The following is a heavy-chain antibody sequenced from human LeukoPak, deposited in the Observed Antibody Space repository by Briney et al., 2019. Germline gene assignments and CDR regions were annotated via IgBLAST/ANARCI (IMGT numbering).Heavy chain of an antibody. CDR1: GFTFSDYA. V-gene: IGHV3-23*01. CDR2: MSAIGGSK. J-gene: IGHJ6*03. CDR3: AKDRSSSWYPSYMDV. D-gene: IGHD6-13*01. Sequence: GGSLRLSCAASGFTFSDYAMIWVRQAPGKGLQWVSAMSAIGGSKYYTDSLKGRFTISRDNSKNTLYLQMNSLRAEDTAVYYCAKDRSSSWYPSYMDVWGKGTTVTVSS.